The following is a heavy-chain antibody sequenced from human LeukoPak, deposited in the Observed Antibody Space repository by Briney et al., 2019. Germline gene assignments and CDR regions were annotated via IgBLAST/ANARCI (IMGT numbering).Heavy chain of an antibody. CDR2: INQDGSEK. V-gene: IGHV3-7*01. CDR1: GFTFSSYA. Sequence: GGSLRLSCAASGFTFSSYAMSWVRQAPGKGLEWVANINQDGSEKYYVDSVKGRFTISRDNAKNSLHLRMNSLRVEDTAVYYCARDWMVGATFDIQGPVDYWGQGNLVTVSS. D-gene: IGHD1-26*01. J-gene: IGHJ4*02. CDR3: ARDWMVGATFDIQGPVDY.